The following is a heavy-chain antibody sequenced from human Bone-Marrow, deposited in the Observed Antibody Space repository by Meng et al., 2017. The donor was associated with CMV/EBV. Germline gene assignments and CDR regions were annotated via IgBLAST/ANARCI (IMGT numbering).Heavy chain of an antibody. D-gene: IGHD2-15*01. CDR3: AREALVAAGITSYGMDV. J-gene: IGHJ6*02. CDR2: IYSGGST. Sequence: GGSLRLSCVASGFTVSSNYMSWVRQAPGKGPEWVSAIYSGGSTYYADSVKGRFIISRDNSRNTVYLQMNILRAEDTAVYYCAREALVAAGITSYGMDVWGQGTTVTVSS. V-gene: IGHV3-53*01. CDR1: GFTVSSNY.